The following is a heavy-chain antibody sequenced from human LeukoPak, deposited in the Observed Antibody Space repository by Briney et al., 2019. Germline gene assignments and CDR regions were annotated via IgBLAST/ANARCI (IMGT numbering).Heavy chain of an antibody. D-gene: IGHD6-6*01. CDR3: ARDPRGASSSLPGY. Sequence: GGSLRLSCEASGITFSSLTMDWVRQTPGTGLEWVSHISSNGDTTHYADSVKGRFTISRDNARNSLYLQMDSLRAEDTAVYYCARDPRGASSSLPGYWGQGTLVTVSS. V-gene: IGHV3-48*04. CDR2: ISSNGDTT. J-gene: IGHJ4*02. CDR1: GITFSSLT.